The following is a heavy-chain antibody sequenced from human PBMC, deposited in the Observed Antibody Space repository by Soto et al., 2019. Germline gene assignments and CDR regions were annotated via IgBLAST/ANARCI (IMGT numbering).Heavy chain of an antibody. CDR2: INAGNGDT. Sequence: ASVKVSCKTSGYTFISYAIHWVRQAPGQSLEWMGWINAGNGDTKYSQNFQGRVTITRDTSASTAYMELSSLRSQDTAVYYCATSTIDTSTWKQYFYGMDVWGQGSTVTVSS. J-gene: IGHJ6*02. V-gene: IGHV1-3*01. D-gene: IGHD6-13*01. CDR1: GYTFISYA. CDR3: ATSTIDTSTWKQYFYGMDV.